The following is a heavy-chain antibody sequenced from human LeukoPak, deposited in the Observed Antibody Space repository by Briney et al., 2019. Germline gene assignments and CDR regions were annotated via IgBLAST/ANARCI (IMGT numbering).Heavy chain of an antibody. CDR3: ARARRDYYYYMDV. CDR1: GYTFTSYG. CDR2: INPNSGGT. V-gene: IGHV1-2*02. D-gene: IGHD6-6*01. Sequence: GASVKVSCKASGYTFTSYGISWVRQAPGQGLEWMGWINPNSGGTNYAQKFQGRVTMTRDTSISTAYMELSRLRSDDTAVYYCARARRDYYYYMDVWGKGTTVTVSS. J-gene: IGHJ6*03.